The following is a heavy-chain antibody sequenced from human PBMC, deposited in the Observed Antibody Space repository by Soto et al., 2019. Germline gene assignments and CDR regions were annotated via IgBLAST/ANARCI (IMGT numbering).Heavy chain of an antibody. CDR2: IIPIFGTA. J-gene: IGHJ4*02. Sequence: GASVKVSCKASGGTFSSYAISWVRQAPGQGLEWMGGIIPIFGTANYAQKFQGRVTITADESTSTAYMELSSLRSEDTAVYYCVRVGYSSSSVLDYWGQGTLVTVSS. CDR1: GGTFSSYA. CDR3: VRVGYSSSSVLDY. V-gene: IGHV1-69*13. D-gene: IGHD6-6*01.